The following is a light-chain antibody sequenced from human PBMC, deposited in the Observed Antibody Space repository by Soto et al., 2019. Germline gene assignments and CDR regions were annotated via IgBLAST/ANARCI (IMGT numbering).Light chain of an antibody. CDR1: QSVSSN. Sequence: EIVMTQSPATLSDSPGQRATLSCXXSQSVSSNLAWYQQKPGQAPRLLIYGASTRATGIPARFSGSGSGTEFTLTISSLQSEDFAVYYCQQYNNWPPITFGQGTRLEI. CDR3: QQYNNWPPIT. J-gene: IGKJ5*01. V-gene: IGKV3-15*01. CDR2: GAS.